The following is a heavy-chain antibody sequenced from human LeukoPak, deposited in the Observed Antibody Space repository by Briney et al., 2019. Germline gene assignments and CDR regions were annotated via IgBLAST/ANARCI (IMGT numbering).Heavy chain of an antibody. CDR3: ARTVGYSYGGLYFFDY. D-gene: IGHD5-18*01. Sequence: ASVKVSCKGSGYTFTCYPVHWVRQAPGQGLEWLGWMNTGNGDTKYSQKFQGRVTITRDTSASTAYMVLSSLKSEDTALYYCARTVGYSYGGLYFFDYWGQGALVTVSS. J-gene: IGHJ4*02. CDR1: GYTFTCYP. V-gene: IGHV1-3*04. CDR2: MNTGNGDT.